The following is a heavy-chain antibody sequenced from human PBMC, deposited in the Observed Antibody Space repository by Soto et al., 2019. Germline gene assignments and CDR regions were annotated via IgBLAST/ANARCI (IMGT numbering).Heavy chain of an antibody. D-gene: IGHD3-9*01. CDR1: GFTFSSYS. Sequence: EVQLVESGGGLVKPGGSLRLSCAASGFTFSSYSMNWVRQAPGKGLEWVSSISSSSSYIYYADSVKGRFTISRDNAKNSLYLQMNSLRAEDTAVYYCARDHDYDILTGYPPTYYYGMDVWGQGTTVTVSS. CDR2: ISSSSSYI. V-gene: IGHV3-21*01. J-gene: IGHJ6*02. CDR3: ARDHDYDILTGYPPTYYYGMDV.